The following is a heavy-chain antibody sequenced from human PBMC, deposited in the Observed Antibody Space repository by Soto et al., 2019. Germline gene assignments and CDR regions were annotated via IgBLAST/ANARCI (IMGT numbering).Heavy chain of an antibody. Sequence: EVQLLESGGDLVQPGGSLRLSCAASGFTFSSYAMNWVRQAPGKGLEWVSAISGSGGNTFYADSVKGRFTISRDNSKNTLLLQMHSRRAEDTAIYYCAMLNSGSYSYHGMDVWGQGTTVTVSS. CDR3: AMLNSGSYSYHGMDV. CDR2: ISGSGGNT. V-gene: IGHV3-23*01. J-gene: IGHJ6*02. D-gene: IGHD1-26*01. CDR1: GFTFSSYA.